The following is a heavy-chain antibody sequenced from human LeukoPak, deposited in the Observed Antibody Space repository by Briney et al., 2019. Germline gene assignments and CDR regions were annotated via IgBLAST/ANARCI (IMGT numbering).Heavy chain of an antibody. CDR1: GYTITSYD. Sequence: ASVKVSCKASGYTITSYDINWVRQATGQGLEWMGWMNPNTGNTGYAQKFQGRITITRDISINTAYMELSSLRSDDTAVYYCARVPGLGGFDPWGQGTLVTVSS. CDR2: MNPNTGNT. D-gene: IGHD1-14*01. CDR3: ARVPGLGGFDP. J-gene: IGHJ5*02. V-gene: IGHV1-8*03.